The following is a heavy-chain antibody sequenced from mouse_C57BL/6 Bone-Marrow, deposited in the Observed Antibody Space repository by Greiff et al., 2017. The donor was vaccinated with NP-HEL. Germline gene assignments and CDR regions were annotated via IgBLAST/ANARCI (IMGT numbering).Heavy chain of an antibody. D-gene: IGHD1-1*01. CDR2: IYPRSGNT. J-gene: IGHJ4*01. V-gene: IGHV1-81*01. Sequence: QVQLQQYGAELARPGASVKLSCKASGYTFTSYGISWVKQRTGQGLEWIGEIYPRSGNTYYNEKFKGKATLTADKSSSTAYMELRSLTSEDSAVYFCARPPYYYGSIGYWGQGTSVTVSS. CDR1: GYTFTSYG. CDR3: ARPPYYYGSIGY.